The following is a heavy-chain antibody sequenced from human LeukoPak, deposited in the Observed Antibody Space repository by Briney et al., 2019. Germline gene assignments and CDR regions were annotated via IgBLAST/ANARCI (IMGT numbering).Heavy chain of an antibody. Sequence: SGGSLRLSCAASGFTFSSYSMNWVRQAPGKGLEWVSYISSSSSTIYYADSVKGRFTISRDNAKNSLYLQMNSLRAEDTAVYYCAKFRLSNYEILTGYYYYFDYWGQGTQVTVSS. CDR3: AKFRLSNYEILTGYYYYFDY. V-gene: IGHV3-48*01. J-gene: IGHJ4*02. CDR1: GFTFSSYS. D-gene: IGHD3-9*01. CDR2: ISSSSSTI.